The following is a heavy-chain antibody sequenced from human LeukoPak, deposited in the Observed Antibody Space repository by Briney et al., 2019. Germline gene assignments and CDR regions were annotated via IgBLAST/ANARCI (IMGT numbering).Heavy chain of an antibody. V-gene: IGHV3-23*01. D-gene: IGHD6-19*01. CDR2: ISGSGGST. J-gene: IGHJ4*02. CDR3: AKPLSVAGTRSANFDY. CDR1: GFTFSSYA. Sequence: GGSLRLSCAASGFTFSSYAMSWVRQAPGKGLEWVSAISGSGGSTYYADSVKGRFTISRDNSKNTLYPQMNSLRAEDTAVYYCAKPLSVAGTRSANFDYWGQGTLVTVSS.